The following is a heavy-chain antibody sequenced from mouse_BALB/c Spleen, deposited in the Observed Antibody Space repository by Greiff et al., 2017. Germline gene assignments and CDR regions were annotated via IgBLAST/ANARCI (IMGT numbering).Heavy chain of an antibody. V-gene: IGHV5-6-5*01. CDR1: GFTFSSYA. CDR2: ISSGGST. D-gene: IGHD2-10*01. Sequence: EVMLVESGGGLVKPGGSLKLSCAASGFTFSSYAMSWVRQTPEKRLEWVASISSGGSTYYPDSVKGRFTISRDNARNILYLQMSSLRSEDTAMYYCARAYYGKGWYFDVWGAGTTVTVSS. J-gene: IGHJ1*01. CDR3: ARAYYGKGWYFDV.